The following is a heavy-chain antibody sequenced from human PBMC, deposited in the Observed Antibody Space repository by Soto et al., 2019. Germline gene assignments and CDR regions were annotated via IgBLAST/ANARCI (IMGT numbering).Heavy chain of an antibody. CDR3: ARAQKIFGIINVFDY. CDR2: IYYSGST. D-gene: IGHD3-3*01. Sequence: LSLTCTVSGGSINSGGYYWSWIRQHPGKGLEWIGYIYYSGSTYYNPSLKSRVTISIDTSKNQFSLKLSSVTAADTAVYYCARAQKIFGIINVFDYWGQGTLVTVYS. CDR1: GGSINSGGYY. J-gene: IGHJ4*02. V-gene: IGHV4-31*03.